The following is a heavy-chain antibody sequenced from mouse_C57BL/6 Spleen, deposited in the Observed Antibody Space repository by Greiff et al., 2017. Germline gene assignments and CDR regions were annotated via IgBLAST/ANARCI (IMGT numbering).Heavy chain of an antibody. CDR3: TREGNYFDY. V-gene: IGHV5-9-1*02. J-gene: IGHJ2*01. CDR1: GFTFSSYA. CDR2: ISRSGDYI. Sequence: EVKLMESGAGLVKPGGSLKLSCAASGFTFSSYAMSWVRQTPEKRLEWVAYISRSGDYIYYADTVKGRFTISRDNARNTLYLQMSSLKSEDTAMYYCTREGNYFDYWGQGTTLTVSS.